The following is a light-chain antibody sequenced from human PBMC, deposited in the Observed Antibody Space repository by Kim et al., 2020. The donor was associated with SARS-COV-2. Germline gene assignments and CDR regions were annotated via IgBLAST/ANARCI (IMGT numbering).Light chain of an antibody. Sequence: EIVMTQSPATLSVSPGERATLSCRASQSVSSNLAWYQQKPGQARRPLIYGAATRATGIPARFSGSGSGTEFTLTISSLQSEDFAVYYCQLYNNSPLITFGQGTRLEIK. CDR3: QLYNNSPLIT. V-gene: IGKV3-15*01. CDR2: GAA. J-gene: IGKJ5*01. CDR1: QSVSSN.